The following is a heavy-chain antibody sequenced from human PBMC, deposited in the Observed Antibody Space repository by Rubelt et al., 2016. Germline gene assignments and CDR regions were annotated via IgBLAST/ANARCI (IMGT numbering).Heavy chain of an antibody. D-gene: IGHD3-10*01. J-gene: IGHJ4*02. Sequence: QVQLVQSGAEVKKPGASVKVSCKASGYTFTSYYMHWVRQAPGQGLEWMGIINPSGGSTTYGQKVQGRVTMTRDTSTSTVYRDLSSLRCEDTAVYYCARVGFYYDSGSYVDWGQGTLVTVSS. CDR2: INPSGGST. CDR3: ARVGFYYDSGSYVD. V-gene: IGHV1-46*01. CDR1: GYTFTSYY.